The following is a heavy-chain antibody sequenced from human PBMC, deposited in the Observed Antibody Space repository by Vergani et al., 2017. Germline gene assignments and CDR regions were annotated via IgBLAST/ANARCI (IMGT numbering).Heavy chain of an antibody. D-gene: IGHD3-16*01. Sequence: QVQLQESGPGLVKPSETLSLTCSVSGDSMNTYYWTWIRQPPGKGLEWIGYIYDSGDTKYNPSLKSRVTMSLDTSKNQFSLKLSSVTAADTAVYYCARGLGAGAYYMDVWGKXP. CDR3: ARGLGAGAYYMDV. CDR1: GDSMNTYY. V-gene: IGHV4-59*12. J-gene: IGHJ6*03. CDR2: IYDSGDT.